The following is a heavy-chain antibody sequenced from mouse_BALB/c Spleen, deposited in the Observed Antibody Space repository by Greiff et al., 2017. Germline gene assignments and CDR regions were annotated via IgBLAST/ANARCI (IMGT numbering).Heavy chain of an antibody. V-gene: IGHV5-6-4*01. CDR1: GFTFSSYT. D-gene: IGHD2-1*01. J-gene: IGHJ4*01. CDR3: TRDYYGNPGGDY. CDR2: ISSGGSYT. Sequence: DVMLVESGGGLVKPGGSLKLSCAASGFTFSSYTMSWVRQTPEKRLEWVATISSGGSYTYYPDSVKGRFTISRDNAKNTLYLQMSSLKSEDTAMYYCTRDYYGNPGGDYWGQGTSVTVSS.